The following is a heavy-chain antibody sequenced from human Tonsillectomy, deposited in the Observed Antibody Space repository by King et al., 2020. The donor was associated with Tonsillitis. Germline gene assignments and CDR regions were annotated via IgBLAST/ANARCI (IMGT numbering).Heavy chain of an antibody. V-gene: IGHV3-9*01. Sequence: VQLVESGGGLVQPGRSLRLSCEASEFTFNEYAMHWVRQPPGTGLEWVSGMRCDSGSVGYADSVKGGLTISSDNAKNSLYLKMNSMRAEETALYYCAKGQGSGFVVVPAAPRDPSYAMDVWGRGTTVTVSS. D-gene: IGHD2-2*01. CDR3: AKGQGSGFVVVPAAPRDPSYAMDV. J-gene: IGHJ6*02. CDR2: MRCDSGSV. CDR1: EFTFNEYA.